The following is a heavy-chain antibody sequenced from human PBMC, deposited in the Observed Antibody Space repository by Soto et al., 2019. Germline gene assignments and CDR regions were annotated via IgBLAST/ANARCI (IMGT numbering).Heavy chain of an antibody. D-gene: IGHD5-18*01. V-gene: IGHV3-66*04. J-gene: IGHJ4*02. CDR3: ARLQKTAAIIDY. CDR1: GFTFSSYA. Sequence: LRLSCAASGFTFSSYAMSWVRQAPGKGLEWVSVIYSGGSTYYADSVKGRYTISRDNSKNTLYLQMNSLRAEYTAVYYCARLQKTAAIIDYWGQGTLVTVSS. CDR2: IYSGGST.